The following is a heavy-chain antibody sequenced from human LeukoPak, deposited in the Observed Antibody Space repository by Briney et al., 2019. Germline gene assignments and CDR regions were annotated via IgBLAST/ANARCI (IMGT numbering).Heavy chain of an antibody. CDR1: GGSISSHY. J-gene: IGHJ4*02. D-gene: IGHD5-18*01. V-gene: IGHV4-59*11. CDR2: IYYSGST. Sequence: SETLSLTCTVSGGSISSHYWSWIRQPPGKGLEWIGYIYYSGSTYYNPSLKSRVTISVDTSKNQFSLKLSSVTAADTAVYYCVRRRGYSYGSFDYWGQGTLVTVSS. CDR3: VRRRGYSYGSFDY.